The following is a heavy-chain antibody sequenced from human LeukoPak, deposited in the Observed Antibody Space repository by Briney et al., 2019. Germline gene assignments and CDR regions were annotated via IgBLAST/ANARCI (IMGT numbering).Heavy chain of an antibody. D-gene: IGHD2-21*02. CDR3: ARLAVTNYWYFDL. J-gene: IGHJ2*01. CDR1: GGSISSSSYY. V-gene: IGHV4-31*03. Sequence: SETLSLTCTVSGGSISSSSYYWGWIRQPPGKGLEWIGYIYYSGSTYYNPSLKSRVTISVDTSKNQFSLKLSSVTAADTAVYYCARLAVTNYWYFDLWGRGTLVTVSS. CDR2: IYYSGST.